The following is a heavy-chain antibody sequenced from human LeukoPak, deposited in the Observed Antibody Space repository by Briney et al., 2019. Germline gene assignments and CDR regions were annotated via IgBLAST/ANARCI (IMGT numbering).Heavy chain of an antibody. CDR2: IYYSGST. Sequence: PSETLSLTCTVSGYSIRSGYYWGWIRQPPGKGLEWIGSIYYSGSTYYNPSLKSRVTISVDTSKNQFSLKLSSVTAADTAVYYCARDGRGVWSNPLDYWGQGTLVTVSS. CDR1: GYSIRSGYY. CDR3: ARDGRGVWSNPLDY. V-gene: IGHV4-38-2*02. J-gene: IGHJ4*02. D-gene: IGHD3-10*01.